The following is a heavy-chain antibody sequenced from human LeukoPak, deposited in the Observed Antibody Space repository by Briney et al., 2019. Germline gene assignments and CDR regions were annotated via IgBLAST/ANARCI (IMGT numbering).Heavy chain of an antibody. CDR1: VYTFSTYV. V-gene: IGHV3-30*04. D-gene: IGHD3-10*01. CDR2: IPYDGSSK. Sequence: QTGGSLRLACSASVYTFSTYVMHSVRQAPGKGLELVPDIPYDGSSKYYADCVTGRFIISIDNSKNTLYLQMNSLRAEDTAVYYCAKDLNSGYYGTRSYYYCWGQGTLVTVSS. CDR3: AKDLNSGYYGTRSYYYC. J-gene: IGHJ4*02.